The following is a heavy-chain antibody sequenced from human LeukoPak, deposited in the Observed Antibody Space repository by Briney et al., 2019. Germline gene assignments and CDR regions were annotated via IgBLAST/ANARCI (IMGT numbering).Heavy chain of an antibody. J-gene: IGHJ6*03. CDR3: ARDEDGRGTTGTTGYYYYMDV. CDR2: INHSGST. CDR1: GGSFSGYY. D-gene: IGHD1-1*01. V-gene: IGHV4-34*01. Sequence: SETLSLTCAVYGGSFSGYYWSWIRQPPGKGLEWIGEINHSGSTNYNPSLKSRVTISVDTSKNQFSLKLSSVTAADTAVYYCARDEDGRGTTGTTGYYYYMDVWGKGTTVTVSS.